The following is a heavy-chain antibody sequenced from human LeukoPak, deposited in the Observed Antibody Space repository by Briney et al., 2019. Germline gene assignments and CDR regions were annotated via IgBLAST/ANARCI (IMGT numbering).Heavy chain of an antibody. V-gene: IGHV3-21*01. J-gene: IGHJ4*02. D-gene: IGHD6-6*01. Sequence: GRSLRLSCAASGXTLSSYSVNWVRQAPGKGLEWVSYISSSSTHIYYADSVKGLFTISRDNARNSLYLQMNSLRAEDTAIYYCARSEHSSSSFDYWGQGTLVTVSS. CDR3: ARSEHSSSSFDY. CDR2: ISSSSTHI. CDR1: GXTLSSYS.